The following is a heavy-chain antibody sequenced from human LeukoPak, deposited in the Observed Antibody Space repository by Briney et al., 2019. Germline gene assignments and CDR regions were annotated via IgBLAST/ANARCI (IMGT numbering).Heavy chain of an antibody. Sequence: SETLSLTCTVPGGSISSSSYYWGWIRQPPGKGLEWIGSIYYSGSTYYNPSLKSRVTISVDTSKYQFSLKLSSVTAADTAVYYCATVYYDYVWGSYRFDYWGQGTLVTVSS. CDR2: IYYSGST. CDR3: ATVYYDYVWGSYRFDY. J-gene: IGHJ4*02. D-gene: IGHD3-16*02. V-gene: IGHV4-39*01. CDR1: GGSISSSSYY.